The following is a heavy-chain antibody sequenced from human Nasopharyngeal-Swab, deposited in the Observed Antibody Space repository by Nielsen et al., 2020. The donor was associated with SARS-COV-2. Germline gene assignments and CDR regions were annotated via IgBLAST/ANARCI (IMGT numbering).Heavy chain of an antibody. D-gene: IGHD3-9*01. CDR1: GFTFSSSA. Sequence: SLKISCAASGFTFSSSAMHWVRLAPGKGLEWVAVISYDGSNEYYADSVKGRFTISRDNSKDTLYLQMNSMRLEDTAFYYCARDYDVFTGYPSHFFDHWGQGTLVTVSS. V-gene: IGHV3-30*04. J-gene: IGHJ4*02. CDR2: ISYDGSNE. CDR3: ARDYDVFTGYPSHFFDH.